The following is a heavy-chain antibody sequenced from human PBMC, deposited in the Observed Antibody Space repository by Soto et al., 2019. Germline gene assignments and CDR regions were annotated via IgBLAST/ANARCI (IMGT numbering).Heavy chain of an antibody. Sequence: PSETLSLTCTVSGGSISSSSYYWGWIRQPPGKGLEWIGSIYYSGSTYYNPSLKSRVTISVDTSKNQFSLKLSSVTAADTAVYYCASPGYSSGWADYWGQGTLVTAPQ. V-gene: IGHV4-39*01. D-gene: IGHD6-19*01. CDR3: ASPGYSSGWADY. CDR1: GGSISSSSYY. J-gene: IGHJ4*02. CDR2: IYYSGST.